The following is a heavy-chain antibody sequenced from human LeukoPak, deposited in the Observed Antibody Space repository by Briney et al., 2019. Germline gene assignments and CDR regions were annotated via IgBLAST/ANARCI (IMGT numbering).Heavy chain of an antibody. J-gene: IGHJ6*02. CDR2: IPSDGNNQ. CDR1: GFNFNNYG. V-gene: IGHV3-30*02. D-gene: IGHD6-19*01. CDR3: AKDLYSSGWYRVNYYYYGMDV. Sequence: GGSLRLSCAASGFNFNNYGMHWVRQAPGKGLEWVTFIPSDGNNQYYADSVKGRFTISRDNSRNTLYLQMNGLRVEDTAVYYCAKDLYSSGWYRVNYYYYGMDVWGQGTTVTVSS.